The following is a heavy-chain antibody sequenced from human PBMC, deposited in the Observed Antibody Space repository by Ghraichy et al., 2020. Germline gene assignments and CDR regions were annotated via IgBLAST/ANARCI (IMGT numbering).Heavy chain of an antibody. V-gene: IGHV3-7*01. J-gene: IGHJ4*02. Sequence: GGSLRLSCATSGFTFSSFWMSWVRQAPGKGLEWVANIKQDGSERYYVDSVKGRFTISRDNAKNSLFLQMNSLRAEDTAVYYCARGGGYSVWGNYRKDYFFDYWGKGTLVTVSS. D-gene: IGHD3-16*02. CDR1: GFTFSSFW. CDR2: IKQDGSER. CDR3: ARGGGYSVWGNYRKDYFFDY.